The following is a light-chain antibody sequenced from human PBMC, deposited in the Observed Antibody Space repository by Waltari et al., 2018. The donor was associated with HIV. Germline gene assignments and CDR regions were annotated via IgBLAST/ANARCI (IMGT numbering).Light chain of an antibody. CDR1: NLRNSY. Sequence: SFELAQDHAVSVALGQTVRITCQGDNLRNSYAAWYQQKPGRAPVLVIYGNNNRATGIPDRFSASGSGNTASLTITGAQAEDEADYYCDSRDSTGNHAIFGGGTKVTVL. CDR2: GNN. V-gene: IGLV3-19*01. CDR3: DSRDSTGNHAI. J-gene: IGLJ2*01.